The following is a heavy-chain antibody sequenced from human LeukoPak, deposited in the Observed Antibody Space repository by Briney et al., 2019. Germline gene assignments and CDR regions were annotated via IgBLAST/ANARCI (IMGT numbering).Heavy chain of an antibody. CDR3: ARKWRGDRGKSSGKWFDP. CDR2: IYYSGST. D-gene: IGHD6-25*01. V-gene: IGHV4-39*07. Sequence: SETLSLTCTVSGGSISSSSYYWGWIRQPPGKGLEWIGSIYYSGSTYYNPSLKSRVTISVDTSKNQFSLKLSSVTAADTAVYYCARKWRGDRGKSSGKWFDPWGQGTLVTVSS. J-gene: IGHJ5*02. CDR1: GGSISSSSYY.